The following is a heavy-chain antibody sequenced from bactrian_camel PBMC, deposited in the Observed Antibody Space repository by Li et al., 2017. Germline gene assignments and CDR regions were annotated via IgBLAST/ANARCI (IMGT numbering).Heavy chain of an antibody. CDR3: AADRHNVGYGGTWWHEDEYNY. D-gene: IGHD7*01. V-gene: IGHV3S31*01. Sequence: VQLVESGGGLVQPGESLRLSCVASGITFSRHDMSWVRQAPGREREFVSSINKGGATAYADSVKGRFASAQDNAKNTWYLQMNGLKPEDTAMYYCAADRHNVGYGGTWWHEDEYNYWGQGTQVTVS. J-gene: IGHJ4*01. CDR1: GITFSRHD. CDR2: INKGGAT.